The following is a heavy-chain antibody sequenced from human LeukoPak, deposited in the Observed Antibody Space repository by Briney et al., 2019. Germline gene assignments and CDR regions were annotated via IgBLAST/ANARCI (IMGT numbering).Heavy chain of an antibody. CDR3: VVVVEPPDSDGFDV. J-gene: IGHJ3*01. CDR2: INADGSTA. Sequence: QPGGSLRLSCAASGFPFGNSRVHWVRQAPGKGLVWVSLINADGSTATYADSVKGRFTISRDNARNTLSLQMNSLTIEDTAVYYCVVVVEPPDSDGFDVWGQGTMITVSS. V-gene: IGHV3-74*01. CDR1: GFPFGNSR. D-gene: IGHD1-14*01.